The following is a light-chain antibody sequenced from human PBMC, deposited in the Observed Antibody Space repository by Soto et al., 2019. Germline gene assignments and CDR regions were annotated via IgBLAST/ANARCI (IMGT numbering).Light chain of an antibody. V-gene: IGKV1-5*01. CDR3: QQYNNWPLT. J-gene: IGKJ4*01. Sequence: DIRMTQSPSTLSASVGDRVTITCRASQSISNWLAWYQQKPGKAPKLLIYDASSLQSGVPSRFSGSGSETEFTLTISSLQSEDFAVYYCQQYNNWPLTFGGGTKVDI. CDR2: DAS. CDR1: QSISNW.